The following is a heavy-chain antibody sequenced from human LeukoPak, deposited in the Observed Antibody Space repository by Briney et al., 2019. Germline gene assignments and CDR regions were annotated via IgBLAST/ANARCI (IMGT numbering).Heavy chain of an antibody. CDR1: GGSISSYY. D-gene: IGHD1-26*01. J-gene: IGHJ4*02. CDR3: ARVGATDGGGYYVDY. CDR2: ISYSGRT. V-gene: IGHV4-59*07. Sequence: PSDTLSLTCTVSGGSISSYYGSWIRQPPGKGLEWSGYISYSGRTNYPPSLKSRVSISVDTTKNEFSLKLSSVTAADTGVYYGARVGATDGGGYYVDYWGQGTLVTVSS.